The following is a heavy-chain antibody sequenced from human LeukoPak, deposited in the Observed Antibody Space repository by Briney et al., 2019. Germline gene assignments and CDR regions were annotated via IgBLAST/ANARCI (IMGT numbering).Heavy chain of an antibody. CDR3: ARGRTKWLRLRKPTFDY. CDR1: GGSFSGYY. V-gene: IGHV4-34*01. J-gene: IGHJ4*02. CDR2: INHSGST. D-gene: IGHD5-12*01. Sequence: PSETLSLTCAVYGGSFSGYYWSWIRQPPGKGLEWIWEINHSGSTNYNPSLKSRVTISVDTSKNQFSLKLSSVTAADTAVYYCARGRTKWLRLRKPTFDYWGQGTLVTVSS.